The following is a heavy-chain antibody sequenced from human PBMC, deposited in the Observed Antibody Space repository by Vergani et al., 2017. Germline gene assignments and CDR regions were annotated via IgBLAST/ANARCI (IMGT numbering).Heavy chain of an antibody. CDR1: GGSFSGYY. Sequence: QVQLQQWGAGLLKPSETLSLTCAVYGGSFSGYYWSWIRQPPGKGLEWIGYIYHSGSTYYNPSLKSRVTISVDRSKNQFSLKLSSVTAADTAVYYCARAMDVWGKGTTVTVSS. CDR3: ARAMDV. J-gene: IGHJ6*04. V-gene: IGHV4-34*01. CDR2: IYHSGST.